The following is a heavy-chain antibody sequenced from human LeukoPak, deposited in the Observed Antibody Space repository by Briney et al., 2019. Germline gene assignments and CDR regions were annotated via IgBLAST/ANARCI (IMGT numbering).Heavy chain of an antibody. CDR3: AKDMSSGLKKYYYYYMDV. Sequence: GGFLRLSCAASGFTFDDYAMHWVRQAPAKGLEWVSGISWNSGSIGYADSVKGRFTISRDNAKNSLYLQMNSLRAEDMALYYCAKDMSSGLKKYYYYYMDVWGKGTTVTVSS. CDR1: GFTFDDYA. CDR2: ISWNSGSI. J-gene: IGHJ6*03. D-gene: IGHD3-10*01. V-gene: IGHV3-9*03.